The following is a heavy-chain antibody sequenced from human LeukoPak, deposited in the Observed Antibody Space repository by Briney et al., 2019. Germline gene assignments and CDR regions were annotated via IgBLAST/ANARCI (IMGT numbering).Heavy chain of an antibody. Sequence: GGSLRLSCAASGFTFSNYWMHWVRQAPGKGLVWVSRINSDGSSRNYADSVKGRFTISRDNAKNTVYLQMNSLRAKGTAVYYCASASSHRIAAGGDYWGQGTLVTVSS. J-gene: IGHJ4*02. CDR1: GFTFSNYW. D-gene: IGHD6-13*01. V-gene: IGHV3-74*01. CDR2: INSDGSSR. CDR3: ASASSHRIAAGGDY.